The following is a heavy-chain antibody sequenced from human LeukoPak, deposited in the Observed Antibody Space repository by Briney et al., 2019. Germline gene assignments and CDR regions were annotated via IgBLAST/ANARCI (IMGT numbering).Heavy chain of an antibody. CDR3: VQYCSGGSCAPYYYYGMDV. D-gene: IGHD2-15*01. V-gene: IGHV3-73*01. Sequence: PGGSLRLSCAASGVTFSGSAMHWVRQASGKGLEWVCRIRSKANSYATAYAASVKGRFTISRDDSKNTAYLQMNSLKTEDTAVYYCVQYCSGGSCAPYYYYGMDVWGQGTTVTVSS. CDR2: IRSKANSYAT. J-gene: IGHJ6*02. CDR1: GVTFSGSA.